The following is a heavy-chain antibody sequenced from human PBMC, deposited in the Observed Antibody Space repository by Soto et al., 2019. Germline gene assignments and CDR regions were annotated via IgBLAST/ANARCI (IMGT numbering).Heavy chain of an antibody. Sequence: QLQLQESGPGLVKPSETLSLTCTVSGGSISSSSYYWGWIRQPPGKGLEWIGSIYYSGSTYYNPSLKSRVTISVDTSKNQFSLKLSSVTAAYTAVYYCARRPGSGWTYWYFDLWGRGTLVTVSS. J-gene: IGHJ2*01. CDR3: ARRPGSGWTYWYFDL. CDR1: GGSISSSSYY. D-gene: IGHD6-19*01. CDR2: IYYSGST. V-gene: IGHV4-39*01.